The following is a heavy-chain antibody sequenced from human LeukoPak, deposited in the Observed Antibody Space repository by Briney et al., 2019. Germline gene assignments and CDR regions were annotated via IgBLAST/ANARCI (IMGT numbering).Heavy chain of an antibody. CDR3: AKGEVVVLTGAAFDY. Sequence: GGSLRLSCAASAFKFDDYAMHWVRQAPGKGLEWVSGISWNSGSIAFADPVKGRFTISRDNAKNSLYLQMNSLRAEDTAFYYCAKGEVVVLTGAAFDYWGQGTLVTVSS. CDR1: AFKFDDYA. CDR2: ISWNSGSI. D-gene: IGHD2-2*01. J-gene: IGHJ4*02. V-gene: IGHV3-9*01.